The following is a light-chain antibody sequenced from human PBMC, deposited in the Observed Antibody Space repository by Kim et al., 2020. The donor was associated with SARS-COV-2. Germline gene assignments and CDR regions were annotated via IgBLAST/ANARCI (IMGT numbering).Light chain of an antibody. J-gene: IGKJ1*01. Sequence: ESVLTQSPATLSVSPEERVTLSCRASQYIISNLAWYQHKPGQAPRLLIHGASTRATGIPARFSGSGSGTDFTLTISSLQSEDFAVYYCQQYYNWPRTFGQGTKVDIK. V-gene: IGKV3D-15*01. CDR1: QYIISN. CDR3: QQYYNWPRT. CDR2: GAS.